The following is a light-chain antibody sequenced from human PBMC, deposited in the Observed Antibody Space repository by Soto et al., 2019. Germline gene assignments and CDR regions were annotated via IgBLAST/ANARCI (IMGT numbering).Light chain of an antibody. Sequence: QSALTQPASVSGSPGQSITISCTGTSSDVGSYNVVSWYQQRPGKAPKLMIYEGIRRSWGVSNRFSGSKSGNTASLTISGLQAEDEADYYCCSYGGSSTLVFGGGTQLTVL. J-gene: IGLJ3*02. CDR3: CSYGGSSTLV. V-gene: IGLV2-23*01. CDR1: SSDVGSYNV. CDR2: EGI.